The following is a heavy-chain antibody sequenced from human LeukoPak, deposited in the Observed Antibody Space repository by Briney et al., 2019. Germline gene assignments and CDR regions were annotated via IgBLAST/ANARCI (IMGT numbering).Heavy chain of an antibody. CDR3: ARGTVPTTFDS. D-gene: IGHD5-12*01. CDR2: IKHDSSER. J-gene: IGHJ4*02. V-gene: IGHV3-7*04. Sequence: GGSLRLSCVASGFTFSSYFMSWVRQTGKGLEWVATIKHDSSERYYLDSVKGRFTISRDNAKNSLYLQVNSLSADDTAVYHCARGTVPTTFDSWGQGTLVTVSS. CDR1: GFTFSSYF.